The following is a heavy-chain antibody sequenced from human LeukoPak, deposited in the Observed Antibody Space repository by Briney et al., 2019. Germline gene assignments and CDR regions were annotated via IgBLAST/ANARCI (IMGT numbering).Heavy chain of an antibody. CDR2: IIPIFGTA. V-gene: IGHV1-69*13. CDR3: ARDKGPYCSSTRCYGDWFDP. D-gene: IGHD2-2*01. CDR1: GGTFSSYA. Sequence: SVKVSCKASGGTFSSYAISWVRQAPGQGLEWMGGIIPIFGTANYAQKFQGRVTITADESTSTAYMELSSLRSEDTAVYYCARDKGPYCSSTRCYGDWFDPWGQGTLVTVSS. J-gene: IGHJ5*02.